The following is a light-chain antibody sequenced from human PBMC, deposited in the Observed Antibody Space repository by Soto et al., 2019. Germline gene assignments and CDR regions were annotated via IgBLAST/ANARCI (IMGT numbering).Light chain of an antibody. CDR1: SSDVGGYNY. V-gene: IGLV2-14*03. CDR2: DVT. J-gene: IGLJ2*01. CDR3: SSYGISTPLVV. Sequence: QSALTQPASVSGSPGQSITISCTGTSSDVGGYNYVSWYQQHPGKAPKLMIYDVTNRPSGVSNRFSASKSGNTASLTISGLQAEDDAYYYCSSYGISTPLVVFGGGTKLTVL.